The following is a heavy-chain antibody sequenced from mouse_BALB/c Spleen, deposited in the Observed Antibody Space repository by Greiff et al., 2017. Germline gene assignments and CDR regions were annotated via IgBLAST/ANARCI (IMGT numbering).Heavy chain of an antibody. J-gene: IGHJ3*01. CDR1: GFSLSRYS. CDR2: IWGGGST. V-gene: IGHV2-6-4*01. Sequence: VHLVESGPGLVAPSQSLSITCTVSGFSLSRYSVHWVRQPPGKGLEWLGMIWGGGSTDYNSALKSRLSISKDNSKSQVFLKMNSLQTDDTAMYYCARNEPELPSFAYWGQGTLVTVSA. CDR3: ARNEPELPSFAY.